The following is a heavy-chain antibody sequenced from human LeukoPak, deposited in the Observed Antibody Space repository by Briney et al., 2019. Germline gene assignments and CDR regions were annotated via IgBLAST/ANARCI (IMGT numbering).Heavy chain of an antibody. CDR1: GYTLTELS. D-gene: IGHD4-23*01. CDR2: FDPEDGET. J-gene: IGHJ4*02. CDR3: ARDTVVTPRYFDY. V-gene: IGHV1-24*01. Sequence: SGYTLTELSXXXXRQAXGKGLXXXGGFDPEDGETIYAQKFQGRVTMTRDTSTSTVYMELSSLRSEDTAVYYCARDTVVTPRYFDYWGQGTLVTVSS.